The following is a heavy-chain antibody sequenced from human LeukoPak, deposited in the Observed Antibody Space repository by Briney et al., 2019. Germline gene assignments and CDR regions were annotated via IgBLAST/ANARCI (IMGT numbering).Heavy chain of an antibody. J-gene: IGHJ3*02. Sequence: GGSLRLSCAASGFTVSSNYMSWVRRAPGKGLEWVSVIYSGGSTYYADSVKGRFTISRDNSKNTLYLQMNSLRAEDTAVYYCARDPRYSGSYYQDAFDIWGQGTMVTVSS. CDR2: IYSGGST. CDR1: GFTVSSNY. V-gene: IGHV3-66*01. CDR3: ARDPRYSGSYYQDAFDI. D-gene: IGHD1-26*01.